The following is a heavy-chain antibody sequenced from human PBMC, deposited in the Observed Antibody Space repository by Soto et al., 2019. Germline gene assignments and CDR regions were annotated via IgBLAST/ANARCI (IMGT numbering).Heavy chain of an antibody. CDR2: IYYSGST. J-gene: IGHJ6*03. CDR1: GGSISSSSYY. CDR3: AITFLGYCSGGSCYWGDYYYYYMDV. Sequence: QLQLQESGPGLVKPSETLSLTCTVSGGSISSSSYYWGWIRQPPGKGLEWIGSIYYSGSTYYNPSLTSRVTKSVDTSKNQFSLKLSSVTAADTAVYYCAITFLGYCSGGSCYWGDYYYYYMDVWGNGTTVTASS. V-gene: IGHV4-39*01. D-gene: IGHD2-15*01.